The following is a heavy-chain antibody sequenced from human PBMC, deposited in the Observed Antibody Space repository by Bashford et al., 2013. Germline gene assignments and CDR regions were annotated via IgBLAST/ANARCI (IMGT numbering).Heavy chain of an antibody. CDR3: ARSGKRYLDGMDV. CDR1: GYTFTSYD. CDR2: MNPNSGNT. Sequence: ASVKVSCKASGYTFTSYDINWVRQATGQGLEWMGWMNPNSGNTGYAQKFQGRVTITADESTRTAYMHLSSLRSEDTAVYFCARSGKRYLDGMDVVGPRDHGHR. V-gene: IGHV1-8*01. J-gene: IGHJ6*02. D-gene: IGHD1-14*01.